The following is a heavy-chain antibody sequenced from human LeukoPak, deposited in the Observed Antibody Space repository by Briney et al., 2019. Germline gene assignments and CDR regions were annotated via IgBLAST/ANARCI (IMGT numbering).Heavy chain of an antibody. CDR1: GFTFSSYA. CDR3: AQALSLGDCYFD. V-gene: IGHV3-23*01. D-gene: IGHD2-21*01. J-gene: IGHJ4*02. Sequence: GGSLRLSCAASGFTFSSYAMSWVRRAPGKGLEWVSAISGSGGSTYYADSVKGRFTISRDNSKNTLYLQMNSLRAEDTAVYYCAQALSLGDCYFDWGQGTLVTVSS. CDR2: ISGSGGST.